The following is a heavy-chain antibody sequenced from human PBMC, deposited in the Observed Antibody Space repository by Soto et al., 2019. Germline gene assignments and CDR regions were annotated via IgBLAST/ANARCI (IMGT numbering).Heavy chain of an antibody. CDR2: INAYGGNT. Sequence: ASVKVSCKASGYTFTSYGISWVRQAPGQGLEWMGIINAYGGNTNYAQKLQGRVTMTRDTSTSTVYMELSSLRSEDTAVYYCARGGAARSMDVWGKGTTVTVSS. CDR1: GYTFTSYG. D-gene: IGHD6-6*01. CDR3: ARGGAARSMDV. V-gene: IGHV1-18*01. J-gene: IGHJ6*03.